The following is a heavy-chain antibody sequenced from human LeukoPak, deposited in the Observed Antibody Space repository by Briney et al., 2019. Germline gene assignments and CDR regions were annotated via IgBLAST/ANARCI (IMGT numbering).Heavy chain of an antibody. CDR2: IYYSGST. CDR3: ARAHYHYGMDV. Sequence: SETLSLTCTVSGGSISSYYWSWIRQPPGKGLEWIGYIYYSGSTNYNPSLKSRVTISVDTSKNQFSLKLSSVTAADTAVYYCARAHYHYGMDVWGQGTTVTVSS. J-gene: IGHJ6*02. CDR1: GGSISSYY. V-gene: IGHV4-59*01.